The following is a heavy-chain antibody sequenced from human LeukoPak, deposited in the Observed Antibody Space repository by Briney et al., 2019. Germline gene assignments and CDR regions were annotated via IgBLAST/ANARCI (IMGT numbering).Heavy chain of an antibody. V-gene: IGHV1-2*02. Sequence: ASVKVSCKAAGYTFTGYYMHWVRQAPGQGLGGMGWINPNSGGTNYAQKFQGRVTMTRDTSISTDYMELSRLRSDDTAVYYCARGIVLMVYAIFPVGYWGQGTLVTVSS. CDR3: ARGIVLMVYAIFPVGY. J-gene: IGHJ4*02. CDR2: INPNSGGT. CDR1: GYTFTGYY. D-gene: IGHD2-8*01.